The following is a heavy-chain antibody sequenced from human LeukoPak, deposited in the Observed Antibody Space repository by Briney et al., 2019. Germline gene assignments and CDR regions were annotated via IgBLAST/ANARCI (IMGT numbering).Heavy chain of an antibody. CDR1: GYTFNSYG. V-gene: IGHV1-18*01. CDR3: ARSSVITPNWFDP. J-gene: IGHJ5*02. D-gene: IGHD1-14*01. CDR2: ISAYNGNT. Sequence: GASVKVSCTASGYTFNSYGISWVRQAHGQGLEWMGWISAYNGNTNYAQKLQGRVTMTTDTSTSTAYMELRSLRSDDTAVYYCARSSVITPNWFDPWGQGTLVTVSS.